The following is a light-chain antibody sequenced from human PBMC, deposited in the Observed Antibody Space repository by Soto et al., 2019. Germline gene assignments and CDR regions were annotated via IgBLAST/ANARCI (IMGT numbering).Light chain of an antibody. Sequence: IVLTPSPGTLSLSPGDRATLSCRASQSVGSNYLAWYQQKPDQAPRLLIYAASGRATGIPDRFSGSGSGTDFTLTINRLEPEDFAVYYCQDYGTSWTFGQGTKVDI. CDR3: QDYGTSWT. CDR1: QSVGSNY. CDR2: AAS. J-gene: IGKJ1*01. V-gene: IGKV3-20*01.